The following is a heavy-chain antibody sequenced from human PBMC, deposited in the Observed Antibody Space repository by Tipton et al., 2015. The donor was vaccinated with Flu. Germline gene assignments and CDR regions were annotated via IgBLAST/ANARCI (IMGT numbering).Heavy chain of an antibody. CDR1: GGSVSNYD. D-gene: IGHD3-3*01. CDR2: IDHRGDT. CDR3: ARAISGVGPGLYYYCAMDV. V-gene: IGHV4-34*01. Sequence: AGLVKPSETLSLTCGVSGGSVSNYDWTWIRQPPGKGLEWIGEIDHRGDTNYNPSLNSRVTISVDTSKNQFSLKLTSVTAADTGIYYCARAISGVGPGLYYYCAMDVWGQETTVSVSS. J-gene: IGHJ6*02.